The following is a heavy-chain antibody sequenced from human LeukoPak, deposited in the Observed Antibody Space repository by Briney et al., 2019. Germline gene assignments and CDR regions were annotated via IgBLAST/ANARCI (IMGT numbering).Heavy chain of an antibody. Sequence: ASVKVSCKASGGTFSSYAISWVRQAPGQGLEWMGRIIPIFGTANYAQKFQGRVTITTDESTSTAYMELSSLRSEDTAVYYCATVSPRYSSSRYNWFDPWGQGTLVTVSS. CDR1: GGTFSSYA. CDR2: IIPIFGTA. J-gene: IGHJ5*02. V-gene: IGHV1-69*05. D-gene: IGHD6-6*01. CDR3: ATVSPRYSSSRYNWFDP.